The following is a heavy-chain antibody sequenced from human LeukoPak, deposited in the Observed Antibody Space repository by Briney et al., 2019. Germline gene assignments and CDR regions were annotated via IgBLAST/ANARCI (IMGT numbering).Heavy chain of an antibody. Sequence: ASVKVSCKASGGTFSSYAISWLRQAPGQGLEWMGIINPSGGSTSYAQKFQGRVTMTRDTSTSTVYMELSSLRSEDTAVYYCARDRPLDYWGQGTLVTVSS. CDR1: GGTFSSYA. J-gene: IGHJ4*02. CDR2: INPSGGST. CDR3: ARDRPLDY. V-gene: IGHV1-46*01.